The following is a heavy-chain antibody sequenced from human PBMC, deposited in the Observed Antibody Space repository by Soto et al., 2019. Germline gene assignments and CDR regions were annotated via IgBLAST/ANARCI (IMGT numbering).Heavy chain of an antibody. CDR2: INSDGSST. V-gene: IGHV3-74*01. CDR1: GFTFSNAW. CDR3: ARVPGAWAEYFDWLLQNDAFDI. Sequence: GGSLRLSCAASGFTFSNAWINWVRQAPGKGLVWVSRINSDGSSTSYADSVKGRFTISRDNAKNTLYLQMNSLRAEDTAVYYCARVPGAWAEYFDWLLQNDAFDIWGQGKMVTVSS. D-gene: IGHD3-9*01. J-gene: IGHJ3*02.